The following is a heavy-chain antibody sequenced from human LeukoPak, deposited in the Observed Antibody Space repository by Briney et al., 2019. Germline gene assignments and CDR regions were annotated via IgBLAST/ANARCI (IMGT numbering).Heavy chain of an antibody. CDR3: SKDLTSDFGGDLDP. V-gene: IGHV3-23*01. D-gene: IGHD3-10*01. CDR1: GFTLRSYA. Sequence: PGGSLRLSCAVSGFTLRSYAMSWVRQAPGKGLEWVSGISGSDDSTYYADSVKGRFTISRDNSKSTVYLQMNSLRVEDAAVYYCSKDLTSDFGGDLDPWGQGTLVTVSS. J-gene: IGHJ5*02. CDR2: ISGSDDST.